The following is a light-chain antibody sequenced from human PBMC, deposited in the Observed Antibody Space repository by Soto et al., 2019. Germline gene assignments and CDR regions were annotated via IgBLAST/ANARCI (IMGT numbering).Light chain of an antibody. J-gene: IGKJ1*01. CDR2: GAS. Sequence: EIVLTQSPGTLSLSPGERATLSCRASQSVSSTYLAWHQQKPGQAPRLLIYGASNRATDIPDRFSGSGSGTDFTLTISRLEPEDFAVYYCQQYGGSRWTFGQGTRVYI. CDR1: QSVSSTY. CDR3: QQYGGSRWT. V-gene: IGKV3-20*01.